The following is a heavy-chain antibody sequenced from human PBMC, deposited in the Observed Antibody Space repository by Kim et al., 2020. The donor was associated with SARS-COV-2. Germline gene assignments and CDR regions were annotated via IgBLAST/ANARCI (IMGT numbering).Heavy chain of an antibody. Sequence: YADSVKGRFTISRDDGKNSLYLQMNSLRDEDTAVYYCARESHYGFHYFDYWGQGALVTVSS. D-gene: IGHD3-10*01. V-gene: IGHV3-48*02. CDR3: ARESHYGFHYFDY. J-gene: IGHJ4*02.